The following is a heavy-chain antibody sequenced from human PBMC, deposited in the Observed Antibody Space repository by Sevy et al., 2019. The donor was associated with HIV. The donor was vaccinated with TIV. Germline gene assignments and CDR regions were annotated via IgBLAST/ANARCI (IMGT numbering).Heavy chain of an antibody. V-gene: IGHV3-23*01. CDR2: VSGSGDRT. J-gene: IGHJ4*02. CDR3: AKATSAKATEDHFDY. CDR1: GFTFNSFA. D-gene: IGHD5-12*01. Sequence: GGSLRLSCAASGFTFNSFAISWVRQAPGKGLEWVSGVSGSGDRTYYTDYMEGRFTVARDNSKNTLYLQIDNLRVEDTAVYYCAKATSAKATEDHFDYWGQGTLVTVSS.